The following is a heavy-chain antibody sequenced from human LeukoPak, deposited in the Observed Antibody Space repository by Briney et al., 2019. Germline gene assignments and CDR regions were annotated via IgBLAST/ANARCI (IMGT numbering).Heavy chain of an antibody. D-gene: IGHD6-19*01. Sequence: GGSLRLSCSASGFTFSRYQMHWVRQAPGKGLEYTSAIGSNGGSTYYADSVKGRFTISRDNSKNMLYLQMNILRAEDTAVYYCVKDFSGWSFDDWGQETLVTVSS. CDR3: VKDFSGWSFDD. CDR1: GFTFSRYQ. V-gene: IGHV3-64D*06. J-gene: IGHJ4*02. CDR2: IGSNGGST.